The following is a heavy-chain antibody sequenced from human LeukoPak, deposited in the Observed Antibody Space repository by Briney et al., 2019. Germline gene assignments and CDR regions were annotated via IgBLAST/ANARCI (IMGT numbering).Heavy chain of an antibody. CDR3: ASAGYSSSGEDY. CDR1: GFTVSSNY. CDR2: IYSGGST. Sequence: GGSLRLSCAASGFTVSSNYMSWVRQAPGKGLEWVSVIYSGGSTYYADSVKGRFTISRDNSKNTLYLQMNSLRAKDTAVYHCASAGYSSSGEDYWGQGTLVTVSS. J-gene: IGHJ4*02. V-gene: IGHV3-53*01. D-gene: IGHD6-13*01.